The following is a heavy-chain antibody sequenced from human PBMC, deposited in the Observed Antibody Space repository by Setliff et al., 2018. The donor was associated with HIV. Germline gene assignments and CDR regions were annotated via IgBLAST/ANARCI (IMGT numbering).Heavy chain of an antibody. J-gene: IGHJ3*02. V-gene: IGHV4-4*09. Sequence: LSLTCTVSGDSVSTYYWSWIRQPPGKGLEWIGYIYISGRTSYNPSLKSRVTISVDTSKNQFSLKLSSVTAADTAIYYCSRSPKGRYGDYVYAFDIWGQGTMVTVSS. CDR2: IYISGRT. D-gene: IGHD4-17*01. CDR1: GDSVSTYY. CDR3: SRSPKGRYGDYVYAFDI.